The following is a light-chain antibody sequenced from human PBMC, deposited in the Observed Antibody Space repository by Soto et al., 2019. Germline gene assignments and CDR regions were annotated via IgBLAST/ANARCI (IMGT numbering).Light chain of an antibody. J-gene: IGKJ1*01. CDR2: GAS. Sequence: DIQMTQSPSSLSASVGDRVTITCRASQDIGSYLNWYHQSPGKPPKLLIFGASNLQSGVPSRFSGSASGTDFTLTISSLQPEDLGTYYCQRSNDTPRTFGQGTKLEVK. V-gene: IGKV1-39*01. CDR3: QRSNDTPRT. CDR1: QDIGSY.